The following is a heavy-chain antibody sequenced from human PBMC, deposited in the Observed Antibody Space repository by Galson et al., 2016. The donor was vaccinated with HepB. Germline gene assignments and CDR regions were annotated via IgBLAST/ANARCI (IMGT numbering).Heavy chain of an antibody. J-gene: IGHJ5*02. Sequence: SVKVSCKASGGTFSSYDINWVRQAPGQGLEWMGGIIPMFGKANYAQKFQGRVTITADESTSTAYMELNSLRSEDTAVYYCARMMFASKGCFDPWGQGTLVTVSS. CDR2: IIPMFGKA. D-gene: IGHD3/OR15-3a*01. CDR3: ARMMFASKGCFDP. V-gene: IGHV1-69*13. CDR1: GGTFSSYD.